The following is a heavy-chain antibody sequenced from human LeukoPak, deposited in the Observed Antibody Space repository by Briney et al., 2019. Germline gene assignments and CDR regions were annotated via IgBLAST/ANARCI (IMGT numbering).Heavy chain of an antibody. V-gene: IGHV3-7*01. Sequence: GGSLRLSCAVSGFTFSSYWMNWVRQAPGKGLEWLASIRQDGVEKSYVDSVKGRFITSRDSAKNSLYLQMSSLRAEDTAVYYCARDGTAAGLYFDFWGQGTLVTVSS. CDR2: IRQDGVEK. CDR1: GFTFSSYW. J-gene: IGHJ4*02. D-gene: IGHD6-13*01. CDR3: ARDGTAAGLYFDF.